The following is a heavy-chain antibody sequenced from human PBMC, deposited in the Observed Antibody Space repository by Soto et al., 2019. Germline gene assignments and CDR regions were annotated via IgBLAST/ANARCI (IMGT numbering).Heavy chain of an antibody. V-gene: IGHV3-73*01. CDR3: PRLSEGAYHHYGMNV. CDR2: IKNRANNYAT. D-gene: IGHD1-26*01. CDR1: GFSFSDYA. Sequence: EEQVVESGGGLVQPGGSLKLSCAGSGFSFSDYAIHWVRQASGKGLEWVGRIKNRANNYATASAASLKGRFTVSRDDSTNTAYLQMNSLETDNMAVSYCPRLSEGAYHHYGMNVWGKGTTVTVSS. J-gene: IGHJ6*04.